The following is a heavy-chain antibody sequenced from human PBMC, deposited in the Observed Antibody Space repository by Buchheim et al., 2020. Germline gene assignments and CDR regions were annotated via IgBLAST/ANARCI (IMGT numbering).Heavy chain of an antibody. CDR1: GGSISSGDSS. CDR3: ARVATTDAFDI. Sequence: QLQLQESGSGLVKPSQTLSLTCAVSGGSISSGDSSWSWIRQPPGRGLDWIGYIYHGGSSYYSPSLKSRVTVSVARSTNQFSLKLSSVTAADTAVYYCARVATTDAFDIWGQGT. D-gene: IGHD1-26*01. CDR2: IYHGGSS. V-gene: IGHV4-30-2*01. J-gene: IGHJ3*02.